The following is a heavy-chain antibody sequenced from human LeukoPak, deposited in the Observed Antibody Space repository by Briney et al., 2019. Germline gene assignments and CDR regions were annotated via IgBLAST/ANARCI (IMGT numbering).Heavy chain of an antibody. J-gene: IGHJ4*02. CDR1: GFTFSSYG. Sequence: GGSLRLSCAASGFTFSSYGMSWVRQSPGRGLEWVSAISGSGGSTYYADAVKVRFPISSASSKDTLYLQMNSLRAEDTAVSYFATSGAKCYSRYDVCDYWGQGTLVTVSS. V-gene: IGHV3-23*01. CDR3: ATSGAKCYSRYDVCDY. CDR2: ISGSGGST. D-gene: IGHD5-12*01.